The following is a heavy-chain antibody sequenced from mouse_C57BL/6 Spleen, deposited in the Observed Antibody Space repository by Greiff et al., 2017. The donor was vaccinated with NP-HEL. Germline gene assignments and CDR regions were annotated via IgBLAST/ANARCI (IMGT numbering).Heavy chain of an antibody. J-gene: IGHJ2*01. CDR3: AREAELGRSYFDY. D-gene: IGHD4-1*01. CDR2: ISAGGSYT. V-gene: IGHV5-4*01. Sequence: EVMLVESGGGLVKPGGSLKLSCAASGFTFSSYAMSWVRQTPEKRLEWVATISAGGSYTYYPDNVKGRFTISRDNAKNNLYLQMSHLKSEDTAMYYCAREAELGRSYFDYWGQGTTLTVSS. CDR1: GFTFSSYA.